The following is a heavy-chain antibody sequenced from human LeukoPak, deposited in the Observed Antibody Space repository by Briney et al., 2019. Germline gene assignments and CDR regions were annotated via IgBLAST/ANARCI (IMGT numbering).Heavy chain of an antibody. Sequence: SETLSLTCVVSVASASSSHWNWIRHLPGERLEWIVCLSYTGKTDYNPSLTSRVTISLDTSKNQVSLKLRSVTAADTAVYYCSEGYFEPFAHWGQGILVTVSS. CDR1: VASASSSH. J-gene: IGHJ4*02. CDR2: LSYTGKT. D-gene: IGHD2/OR15-2a*01. CDR3: SEGYFEPFAH. V-gene: IGHV4-59*02.